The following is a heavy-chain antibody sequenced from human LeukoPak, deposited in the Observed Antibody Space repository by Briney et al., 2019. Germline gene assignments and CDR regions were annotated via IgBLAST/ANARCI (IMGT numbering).Heavy chain of an antibody. CDR3: AWSNYYDSSGYYWAAFDI. J-gene: IGHJ3*02. CDR1: GGSISSSSYY. CDR2: IYYSGST. D-gene: IGHD3-22*01. Sequence: SETLSLTCTVSGGSISSSSYYWGWIRQPPGKGLEWIGSIYYSGSTYYNPSLKSRVTISVDTSKNQFSLKLSSVTAADTAVYYCAWSNYYDSSGYYWAAFDIWGQGTMVTVSS. V-gene: IGHV4-39*01.